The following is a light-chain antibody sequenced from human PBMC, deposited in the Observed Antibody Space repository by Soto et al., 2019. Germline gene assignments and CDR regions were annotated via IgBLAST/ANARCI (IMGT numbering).Light chain of an antibody. CDR2: GAS. V-gene: IGKV3-20*01. CDR3: QQYGGSPRT. J-gene: IGKJ1*01. CDR1: QSVSSSS. Sequence: PGERATLSFRASQSVSSSSLAWYQQKRGQAPRLLIHGASSRATGIPDRFSGSGSGTDFTLTISRLEPEDFAVYYCQQYGGSPRTFGQGTKVDI.